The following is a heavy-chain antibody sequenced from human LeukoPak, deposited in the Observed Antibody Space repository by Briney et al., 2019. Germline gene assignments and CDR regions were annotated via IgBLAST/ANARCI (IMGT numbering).Heavy chain of an antibody. CDR1: GFTFSSYW. CDR2: IKQDGSEK. CDR3: ARDRKGYCSSTSCYGGAFDI. V-gene: IGHV3-7*01. D-gene: IGHD2-2*01. J-gene: IGHJ3*02. Sequence: GGSLRLSCAASGFTFSSYWMSWVRQAPGKGLEWVANIKQDGSEKYYADSVNGRFTISRDNAKYSLYLQMNSLRAEDTAVYYCARDRKGYCSSTSCYGGAFDIWGQGTMVTVSS.